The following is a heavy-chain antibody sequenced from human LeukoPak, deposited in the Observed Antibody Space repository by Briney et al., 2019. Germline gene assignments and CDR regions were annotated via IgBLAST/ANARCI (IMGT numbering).Heavy chain of an antibody. CDR3: ARDPSNPTAFDY. V-gene: IGHV3-53*05. CDR2: ISFGGST. CDR1: GFIVSSNY. J-gene: IGHJ4*02. Sequence: GGSLRLSCAASGFIVSSNYMSWVRQAPGKGLEWVSAISFGGSTYYADSVKGRFTISRDNFKNTLYLQMNSLRAVDTAVYFCARDPSNPTAFDYWGQGTLVTVSS. D-gene: IGHD6-6*01.